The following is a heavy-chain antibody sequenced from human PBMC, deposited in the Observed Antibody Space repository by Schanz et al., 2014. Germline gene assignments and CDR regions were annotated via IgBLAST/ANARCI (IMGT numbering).Heavy chain of an antibody. J-gene: IGHJ4*02. CDR3: AKIERNED. D-gene: IGHD1-1*01. V-gene: IGHV3-23*01. CDR1: TFTFDHYA. Sequence: EVQLLESGGGLVQPGGSLRLSCSASTFTFDHYAMTWVRQAPGKGLEWVSAISGGGGTTYYTDSVKGRFTISRDNSKNTVHLQMNSLRAEDTAVYFCAKIERNEDWGQGTLVTVSS. CDR2: ISGGGGTT.